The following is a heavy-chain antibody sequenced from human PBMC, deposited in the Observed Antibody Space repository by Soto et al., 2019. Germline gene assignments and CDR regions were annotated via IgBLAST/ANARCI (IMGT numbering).Heavy chain of an antibody. CDR1: GYTFTGYY. J-gene: IGHJ4*02. D-gene: IGHD6-19*01. V-gene: IGHV1-2*04. Sequence: GASVKVSCKASGYTFTGYYMHWVRQAPGQGLEWMGWINPNSGGTNYAQKFQGWVTMTRDTSISTAYMELSRLRADDTAVYYCATAVAGYYFDYRAQRTPVTVSS. CDR2: INPNSGGT. CDR3: ATAVAGYYFDY.